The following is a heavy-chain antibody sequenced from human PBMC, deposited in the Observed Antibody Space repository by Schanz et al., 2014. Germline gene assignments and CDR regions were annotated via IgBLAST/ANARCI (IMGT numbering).Heavy chain of an antibody. CDR2: INHSGST. CDR3: ARLMVPGWFDP. D-gene: IGHD3-10*01. V-gene: IGHV4-34*01. CDR1: GGTFSGHF. J-gene: IGHJ5*02. Sequence: QVKLQQWGAGLLKPSETLSLTCAAYGGTFSGHFWSWVRQTPGKGLEWIGEINHSGSTNYNPSLKSRVTVSVVTPKTQFSLKLTSVTAADTAVYYCARLMVPGWFDPWGQGQLVTVSS.